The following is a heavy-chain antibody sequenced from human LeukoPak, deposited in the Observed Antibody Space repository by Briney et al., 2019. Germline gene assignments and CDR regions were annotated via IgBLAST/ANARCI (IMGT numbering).Heavy chain of an antibody. Sequence: SETLSLTCAVYGGSFSGYYWSWIRQPPGKGREGMGEINHSGSTNYNPSLKSRVTISVDTSKTQCSLKLSSVTAADTAVYYCARGTGTTAGYWFDPWGQGTLVTVSS. V-gene: IGHV4-34*01. CDR2: INHSGST. J-gene: IGHJ5*02. CDR3: ARGTGTTAGYWFDP. CDR1: GGSFSGYY. D-gene: IGHD1-1*01.